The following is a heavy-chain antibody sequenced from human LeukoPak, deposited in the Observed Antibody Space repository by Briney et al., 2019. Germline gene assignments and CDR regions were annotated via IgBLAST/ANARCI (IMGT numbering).Heavy chain of an antibody. J-gene: IGHJ5*02. CDR3: ARVSGYQLPFDH. CDR1: GGTFSSYA. CDR2: IIPIFGTA. Sequence: ASVKVSCKASGGTFSSYAISWVRQAPGQGLEWMGGIIPIFGTANYAQKFQGRVTITADESTSTAYMELSSLRSEDTAVYYCARVSGYQLPFDHWGQGTLVTVSS. D-gene: IGHD2-2*01. V-gene: IGHV1-69*13.